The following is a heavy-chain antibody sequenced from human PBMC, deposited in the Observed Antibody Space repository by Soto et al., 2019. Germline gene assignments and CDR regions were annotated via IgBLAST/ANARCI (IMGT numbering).Heavy chain of an antibody. CDR3: ARVGGGYDYYYYYYMDV. D-gene: IGHD5-12*01. Sequence: ASVKVSCKASGYTFTSYYMHWVRQATGQGLEWMGWISAYNGNTNYVQKLQGRVTMTTDTSTSTAYMELRSLRSDDTAVYYCARVGGGYDYYYYYYMDVWGKGTTVTVSS. CDR2: ISAYNGNT. V-gene: IGHV1-18*04. J-gene: IGHJ6*03. CDR1: GYTFTSYY.